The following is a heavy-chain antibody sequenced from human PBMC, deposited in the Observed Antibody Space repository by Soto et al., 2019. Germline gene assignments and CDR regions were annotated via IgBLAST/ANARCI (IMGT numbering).Heavy chain of an antibody. V-gene: IGHV1-69*12. CDR3: ARVGAVAGFYNDHGLDV. CDR2: IVPIFGTR. J-gene: IGHJ6*02. CDR1: GGTFSNYA. D-gene: IGHD6-19*01. Sequence: QVQLVQSGAEVKKPGSSVKVSCKVSGGTFSNYAIDWVRLAPGHGLEWMGGIVPIFGTRYYTQKVQGRDTISADDSTTTAYLEMIRLRSEDTAIYYCARVGAVAGFYNDHGLDVWGQGTAVTVSS.